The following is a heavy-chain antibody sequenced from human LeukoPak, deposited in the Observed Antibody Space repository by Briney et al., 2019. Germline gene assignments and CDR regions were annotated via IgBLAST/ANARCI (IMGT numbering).Heavy chain of an antibody. CDR1: GFTFSSYG. Sequence: PGRSLRLSCAAFGFTFSSYGMHWVRQAPGKGLEWVSYISHSGKTIYYANSGKGRFTISRDNAKNSLYLQMNSLRAEDTALYYCAKDMALGFMDVWGKGTTVTVSS. D-gene: IGHD7-27*01. CDR2: ISHSGKTI. J-gene: IGHJ6*03. V-gene: IGHV3-48*04. CDR3: AKDMALGFMDV.